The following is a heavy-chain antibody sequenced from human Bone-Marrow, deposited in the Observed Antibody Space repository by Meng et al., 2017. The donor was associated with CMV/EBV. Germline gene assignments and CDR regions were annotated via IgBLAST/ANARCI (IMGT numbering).Heavy chain of an antibody. V-gene: IGHV1-69-2*01. CDR1: FTAYY. Sequence: FTAYYMHWVQQAPGKGLEWMGLVDPEDGETIYAEKFQGRVTITADTSTDTAYMELSSLRSEDTAVYYCATDLTGGYCSSTSCYQVDPWGQGTLVTVSS. CDR2: VDPEDGET. J-gene: IGHJ5*02. D-gene: IGHD2-2*01. CDR3: ATDLTGGYCSSTSCYQVDP.